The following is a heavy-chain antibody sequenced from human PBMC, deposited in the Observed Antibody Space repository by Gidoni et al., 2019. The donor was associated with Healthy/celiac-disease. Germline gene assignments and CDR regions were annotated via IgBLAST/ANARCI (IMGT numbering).Heavy chain of an antibody. CDR1: GGSISSGGYY. V-gene: IGHV4-31*03. CDR3: AQSGYGGNPSGDY. CDR2: IYYSGST. D-gene: IGHD5-12*01. J-gene: IGHJ4*02. Sequence: QTLSLTCTVSGGSISSGGYYWSWIRQHPGKGLEWIGYIYYSGSTYYNPSLKSRVTISVDTSKNQFSLKLSSVTAADTAVYYCAQSGYGGNPSGDYWGQGTLVTVSS.